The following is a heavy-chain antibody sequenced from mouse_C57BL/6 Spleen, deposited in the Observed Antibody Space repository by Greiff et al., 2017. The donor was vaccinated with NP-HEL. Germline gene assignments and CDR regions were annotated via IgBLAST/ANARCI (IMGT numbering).Heavy chain of an antibody. CDR3: ARLDY. CDR1: GFTFSDYG. J-gene: IGHJ2*01. V-gene: IGHV5-17*01. Sequence: EVKVVESGGGLVKPGGSLKLSCAASGFTFSDYGMHWVRQAPEKGLEWVAYISSGSSTIYYADTVKGRFTISRDNAKNTLFLQMTSLRSEDTAMYYCARLDYWGQGTTLTVSS. CDR2: ISSGSSTI.